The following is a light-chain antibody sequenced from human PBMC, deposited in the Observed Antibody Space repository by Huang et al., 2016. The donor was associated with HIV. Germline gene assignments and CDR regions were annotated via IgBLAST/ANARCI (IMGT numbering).Light chain of an antibody. CDR3: QQRSKWLS. V-gene: IGKV3-11*01. Sequence: IVLTQSPPTLSIYPGERVTLSCRASQSVGDYVAWYQQKPGQAPRLLIYDASQRASCVSARFSGSGSGTEFILTISSLEPEDYAVYYCQQRSKWLSFGGGTKLEIK. J-gene: IGKJ4*01. CDR2: DAS. CDR1: QSVGDY.